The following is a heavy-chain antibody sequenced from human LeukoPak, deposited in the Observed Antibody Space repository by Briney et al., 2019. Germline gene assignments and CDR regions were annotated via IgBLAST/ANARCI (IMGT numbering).Heavy chain of an antibody. CDR3: ASSGSSGFYYFDY. D-gene: IGHD3-22*01. CDR2: INPNSGGT. CDR1: GFTFTSYH. V-gene: IGHV1-2*02. Sequence: ASVKVSCKASGFTFTSYHMHWVRQAPGQGLEWMGWINPNSGGTNYAQKFQGRVTMTRDTSISTAYMELSRLRSDDTAVYYCASSGSSGFYYFDYWGQGTLVTVSS. J-gene: IGHJ4*02.